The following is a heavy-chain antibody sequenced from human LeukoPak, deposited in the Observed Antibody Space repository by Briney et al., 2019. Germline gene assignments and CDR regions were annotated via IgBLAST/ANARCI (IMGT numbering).Heavy chain of an antibody. V-gene: IGHV3-11*01. J-gene: IGHJ4*02. CDR2: ISSSGSTT. CDR3: AREMDGPYGSGSPLDY. CDR1: GFTFSEYY. Sequence: GGSLRLSCAASGFTFSEYYMSWIRQAPGKGLEWVSYISSSGSTTYYADSVKGRFTISRDNAKNSLYLQMSSLRAEDTAVYYCAREMDGPYGSGSPLDYWGQGTLVTVSS. D-gene: IGHD3-10*01.